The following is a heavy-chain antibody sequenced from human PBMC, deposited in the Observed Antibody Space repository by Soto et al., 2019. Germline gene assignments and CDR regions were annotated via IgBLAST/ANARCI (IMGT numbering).Heavy chain of an antibody. J-gene: IGHJ4*02. V-gene: IGHV4-4*07. CDR2: THTSGST. CDR1: GASISSYY. CDR3: ATGGEDYIES. D-gene: IGHD4-4*01. Sequence: SETLSLTCTISGASISSYYCSWVRQASGKGLEWIGRTHTSGSTNYNASLKSRVTISLDTSKKQFSLRLSSVTAADTAVYYCATGGEDYIESWGQGTLVTLSS.